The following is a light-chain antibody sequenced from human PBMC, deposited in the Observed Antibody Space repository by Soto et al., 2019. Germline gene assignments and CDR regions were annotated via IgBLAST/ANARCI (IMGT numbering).Light chain of an antibody. CDR1: SSNIGSNY. CDR2: RNN. CDR3: AAWDDSLSGRV. Sequence: QSVLTQPPSASGTPGQRVTISCSASSSNIGSNYVYWYQHLPGTAPKLLIYRNNQRPSGVPDRFSGSKSGTSASLAISGLRSEDEADYYCAAWDDSLSGRVFGGGTKLTVL. J-gene: IGLJ3*02. V-gene: IGLV1-47*01.